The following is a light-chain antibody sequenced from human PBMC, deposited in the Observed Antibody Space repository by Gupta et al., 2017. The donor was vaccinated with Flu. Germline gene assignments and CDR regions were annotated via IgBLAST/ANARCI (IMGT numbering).Light chain of an antibody. CDR3: QQRYCSPLT. CDR1: QKINKY. J-gene: IGKJ4*01. Sequence: PSSLSASVGDSVTISCRASQKINKYLYWYQQKPGKAPQLLIYGTSKVKSGVPSSFSGSGSGREFSLTISRRQPEDFATYYCQQRYCSPLTFGEGTKVEI. CDR2: GTS. V-gene: IGKV1-39*01.